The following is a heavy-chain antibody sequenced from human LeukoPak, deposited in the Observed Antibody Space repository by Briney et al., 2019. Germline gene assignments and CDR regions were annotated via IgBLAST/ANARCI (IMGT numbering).Heavy chain of an antibody. V-gene: IGHV5-51*01. CDR1: GYSFTNYW. CDR3: ARRTGILPDY. CDR2: IYPSDSDT. J-gene: IGHJ4*02. D-gene: IGHD3-10*01. Sequence: GESLKISCKSSGYSFTNYWIGWVRQLPGKGLEWKGIIYPSDSDTRYSPSFQGQVTISADKSISTAYLQWSSLKASDTAMYYCARRTGILPDYWGQGTLVTVSS.